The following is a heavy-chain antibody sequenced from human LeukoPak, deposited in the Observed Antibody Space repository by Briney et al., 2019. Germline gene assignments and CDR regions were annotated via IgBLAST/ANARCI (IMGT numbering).Heavy chain of an antibody. CDR1: GGSISSYY. V-gene: IGHV4-4*07. CDR2: IYTSGST. Sequence: SETLSLTCTVSGGSISSYYWSWIRQPAGKGLEWIGRIYTSGSTNYNPSLKSRVTMSVDTSKNQFSLKLSSVTAAGTAVYYGAGHPMAEERPTWFDPGGQGTLVTVSS. CDR3: AGHPMAEERPTWFDP. D-gene: IGHD3-10*01. J-gene: IGHJ5*02.